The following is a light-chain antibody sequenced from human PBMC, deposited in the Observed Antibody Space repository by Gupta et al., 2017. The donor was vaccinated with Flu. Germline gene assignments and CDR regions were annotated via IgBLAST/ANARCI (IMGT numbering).Light chain of an antibody. CDR1: QSISSW. V-gene: IGKV1-5*03. CDR2: KAS. J-gene: IGKJ5*01. CDR3: QQHNSSFPIT. Sequence: STLSASVGDRVTITCRASQSISSWLAWYQQKPGKAPKLLIYKASSLESGVPSRFSGSGSGTEFTLTISSLQPDDFATYYCQQHNSSFPITFGQGTRLEIK.